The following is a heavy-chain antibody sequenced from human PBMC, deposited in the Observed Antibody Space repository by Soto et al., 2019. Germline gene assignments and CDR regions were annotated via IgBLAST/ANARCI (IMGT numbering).Heavy chain of an antibody. CDR2: ISDDGSNK. V-gene: IGHV3-30-3*01. J-gene: IGHJ4*02. Sequence: QVQLVESGGVVVQPGRSLRLSCAASGFTFSSYAMHWVRQAPGKGLEWVAVISDDGSNKYYADSVKGRFTISRDNSKNPLYLQMNSLRAEDTAVYYCARDGYNYGYFDYWGQGTLVTVSS. CDR3: ARDGYNYGYFDY. CDR1: GFTFSSYA. D-gene: IGHD5-12*01.